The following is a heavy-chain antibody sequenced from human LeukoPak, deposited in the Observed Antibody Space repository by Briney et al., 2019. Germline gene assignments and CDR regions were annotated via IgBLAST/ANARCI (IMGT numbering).Heavy chain of an antibody. CDR1: GFTFSNYG. CDR2: ISTSGATT. V-gene: IGHV3-23*01. CDR3: ARGGYNWDTDAGWFDP. Sequence: AGGSLRLSCAASGFTFSNYGMSWVRQAPGKGLERVSAISTSGATTYYADSVKGRFTISRDNSKNTLYLQMNSLRVEDTAVYYCARGGYNWDTDAGWFDPWGLGTLVTVSS. J-gene: IGHJ5*02. D-gene: IGHD1/OR15-1a*01.